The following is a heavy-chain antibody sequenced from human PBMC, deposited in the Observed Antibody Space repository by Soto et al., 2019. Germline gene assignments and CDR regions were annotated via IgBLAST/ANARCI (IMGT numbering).Heavy chain of an antibody. Sequence: PSETLSLTCTVSGGSISSYYWSWIRQPPGKGLEWIGYIYYSGSTNYNPSLKSRVTISVDTSKNQFSLKLSSVTAADTAVYYCARYRERFYYYMDVWGKGTTVTVSS. CDR2: IYYSGST. V-gene: IGHV4-59*01. CDR1: GGSISSYY. D-gene: IGHD3-10*01. CDR3: ARYRERFYYYMDV. J-gene: IGHJ6*03.